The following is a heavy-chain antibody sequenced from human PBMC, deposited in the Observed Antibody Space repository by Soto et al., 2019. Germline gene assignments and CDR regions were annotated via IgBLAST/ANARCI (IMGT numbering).Heavy chain of an antibody. J-gene: IGHJ1*01. CDR2: INWNSGSI. CDR3: VKDESSNWDSGPFRH. Sequence: EVQLVESGGGLVQPGRSLRLSCAASGFTFDEYAMHWVRQVPGKGLEWVSGINWNSGSIGYGDSVKGRFAISRDNAKNSLHLQMKSLSDEDTDCYYCVKDESSNWDSGPFRHWGQGTLVTVSS. V-gene: IGHV3-9*01. D-gene: IGHD6-13*01. CDR1: GFTFDEYA.